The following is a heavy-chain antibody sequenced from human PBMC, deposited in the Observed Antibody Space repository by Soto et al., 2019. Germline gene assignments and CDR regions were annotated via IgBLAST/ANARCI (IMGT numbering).Heavy chain of an antibody. D-gene: IGHD3-10*01. CDR2: IYHSGST. Sequence: SETLSLTCAVSGGSISSTNWWSWVRQPPGKGLEWIGEIYHSGSTNYNPSLKSRVTISVDKSKNQFSLNLSSVTAADTAVYYCARDQNGSGNYYTRYFAYWGQGTLVTVSS. J-gene: IGHJ4*02. CDR3: ARDQNGSGNYYTRYFAY. V-gene: IGHV4-4*02. CDR1: GGSISSTNW.